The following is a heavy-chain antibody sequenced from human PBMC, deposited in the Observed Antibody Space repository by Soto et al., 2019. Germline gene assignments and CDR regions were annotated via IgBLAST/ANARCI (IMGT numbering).Heavy chain of an antibody. CDR2: ISHDGINK. Sequence: QVRLVESGGGVVQPGRSLRLSCTASGFSFSSYAMYWFRQPPGKGLACVAVISHDGINKHYADSVKGRVTVSRDNSNHSLDLQLNSLRGEDTAMYYCARDMYSIDYFVKWFEPWGQGTLVTVSS. J-gene: IGHJ5*02. CDR1: GFSFSSYA. D-gene: IGHD6-13*01. CDR3: ARDMYSIDYFVKWFEP. V-gene: IGHV3-30-3*01.